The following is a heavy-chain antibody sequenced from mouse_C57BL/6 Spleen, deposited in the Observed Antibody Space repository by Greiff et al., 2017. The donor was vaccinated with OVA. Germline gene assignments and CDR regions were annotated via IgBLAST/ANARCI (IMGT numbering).Heavy chain of an antibody. J-gene: IGHJ3*01. D-gene: IGHD1-2*01. Sequence: VQLKQSGPGLVQPSQSLSITCTVSGFSLTSYGVHWVRQSPGKGLEWLGVIWSGGSTDYNAAFISRLSISKDNSKSQVFFKMNSLQADDTAIYYCARNSAGFAYWGQGTLVTVSA. V-gene: IGHV2-2*01. CDR1: GFSLTSYG. CDR2: IWSGGST. CDR3: ARNSAGFAY.